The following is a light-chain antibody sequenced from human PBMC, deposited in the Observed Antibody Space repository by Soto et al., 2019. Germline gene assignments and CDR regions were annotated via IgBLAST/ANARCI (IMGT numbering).Light chain of an antibody. J-gene: IGKJ2*01. CDR2: GAS. CDR1: QSVSSSY. V-gene: IGKV3-20*01. CDR3: QQCDSSPHT. Sequence: EIVLTQSPGTLSLSPGERATLSCRASQSVSSSYLAWYQQKPGQAPRLLIKGASSRAAGIPDRFSGSGAGTDFTLTISRPEPEDFAVYYYQQCDSSPHTFGQGTKLEIK.